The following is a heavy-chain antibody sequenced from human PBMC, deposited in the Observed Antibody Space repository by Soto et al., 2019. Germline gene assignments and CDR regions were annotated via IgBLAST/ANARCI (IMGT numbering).Heavy chain of an antibody. J-gene: IGHJ6*02. D-gene: IGHD2-21*02. Sequence: SETLSLTCTVSGGSIDSYYWSWIRQPPGKGLEWIGYILNTENTNFNPSLRSRVSISIDTSKNQVSLTLNSVTAADTAVYYCARDGTLNCGGDCSLYYYYGMDVWGQGTTVTVSS. V-gene: IGHV4-4*08. CDR2: ILNTENT. CDR3: ARDGTLNCGGDCSLYYYYGMDV. CDR1: GGSIDSYY.